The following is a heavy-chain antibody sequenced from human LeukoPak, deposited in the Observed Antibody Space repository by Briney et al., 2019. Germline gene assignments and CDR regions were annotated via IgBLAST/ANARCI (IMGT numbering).Heavy chain of an antibody. CDR3: VKALGYCSGGSCLSFDI. V-gene: IGHV3-64D*06. Sequence: PGGSLRLSCSASGFTFSSYAIHWVRQAPGKGLEYVSAITSNGGSTYYADSVKGRFTISRDNSKNTLYLQMSSLRAEDTAVYYCVKALGYCSGGSCLSFDIWGQGTMVTVSS. CDR1: GFTFSSYA. CDR2: ITSNGGST. J-gene: IGHJ3*02. D-gene: IGHD2-15*01.